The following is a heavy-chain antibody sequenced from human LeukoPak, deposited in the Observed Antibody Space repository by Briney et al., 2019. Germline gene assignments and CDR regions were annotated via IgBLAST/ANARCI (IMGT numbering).Heavy chain of an antibody. Sequence: SVKVSCKASGGTFSSYAISWVRQAPGQGLEWMGGIIPIFGTANYAQKFQGRVTITADESTSTAYMELSSLRSEDTAVHYCAREYYYDSSGSDTDAFDIWGQGTMVTVSS. D-gene: IGHD3-22*01. V-gene: IGHV1-69*01. CDR3: AREYYYDSSGSDTDAFDI. CDR2: IIPIFGTA. J-gene: IGHJ3*02. CDR1: GGTFSSYA.